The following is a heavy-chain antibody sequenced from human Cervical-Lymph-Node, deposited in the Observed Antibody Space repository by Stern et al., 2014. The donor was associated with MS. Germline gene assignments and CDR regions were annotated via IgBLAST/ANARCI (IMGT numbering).Heavy chain of an antibody. CDR3: ARGGVSFDTGLVAFDY. CDR2: IYPGDSDT. J-gene: IGHJ4*02. V-gene: IGHV5-51*01. D-gene: IGHD2-15*01. CDR1: GYSFTRYW. Sequence: QLGQSGAEVKKPGESLKISCKDSGYSFTRYWIGWVRQMPGKGLEWMGIIYPGDSDTRYSASFQGRVTISADKSINTAYLQWGSLEASDSATYYCARGGVSFDTGLVAFDYWGQGTLVTVSS.